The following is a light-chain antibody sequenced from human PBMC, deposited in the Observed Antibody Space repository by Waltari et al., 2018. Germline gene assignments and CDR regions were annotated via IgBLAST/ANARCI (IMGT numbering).Light chain of an antibody. CDR1: SSTIGAVHD. Sequence: QSVLTPPPSMSGAPGQRVPIPCTGRSSTIGAVHDVLSYQVFPGTAPKLLIYGNNNRPSGVADRFSGSKSDTSASLAIGGLQAEDEADDYCQSFDIRLSGGVVFGGGTKVTVL. J-gene: IGLJ3*02. CDR2: GNN. CDR3: QSFDIRLSGGVV. V-gene: IGLV1-40*01.